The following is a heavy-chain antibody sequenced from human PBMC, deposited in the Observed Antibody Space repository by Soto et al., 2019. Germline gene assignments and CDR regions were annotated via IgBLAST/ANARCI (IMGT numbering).Heavy chain of an antibody. J-gene: IGHJ6*03. CDR2: LNPNSGNT. D-gene: IGHD2-15*01. Sequence: QVQLVQSGAEVKKPGASVKVSCKASGYTFTSYDINWVRQATGQGLEWMGWLNPNSGNTGYAQKLQGRVTMTRNTSISTADIELSSLRSEDTAVYYCARTPYYYYYMDVWGKGTTVTVSS. V-gene: IGHV1-8*01. CDR1: GYTFTSYD. CDR3: ARTPYYYYYMDV.